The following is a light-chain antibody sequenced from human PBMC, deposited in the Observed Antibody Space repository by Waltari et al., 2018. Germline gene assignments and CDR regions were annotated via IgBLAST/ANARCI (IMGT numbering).Light chain of an antibody. CDR3: SSYTSSSTSRYV. Sequence: QSALTQPASVSGSPGQSITISCTVTSSDVGGYNFVSWYQQHPGKAPKLMIYDVSNRPSGVSNRFSGSKSGNTASLTISGLQAEDEADYYCSSYTSSSTSRYVFGAGTKVTVL. CDR2: DVS. V-gene: IGLV2-14*01. J-gene: IGLJ1*01. CDR1: SSDVGGYNF.